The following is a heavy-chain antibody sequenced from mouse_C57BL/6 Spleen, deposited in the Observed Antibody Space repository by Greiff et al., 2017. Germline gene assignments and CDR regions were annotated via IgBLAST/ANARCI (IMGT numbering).Heavy chain of an antibody. J-gene: IGHJ2*01. CDR1: DYTFTSYT. V-gene: IGHV1-4*01. CDR2: INPSSGYT. Sequence: VQLQQSGAELARPGASVKMSCKASDYTFTSYTMHWVKQRPGQGLEWIGYINPSSGYTKYNQKFKDKATLTADKSSSTAYMQLSSLTSEDSAVXYCARRDITTVVFDYWGQGTTLTVSS. CDR3: ARRDITTVVFDY. D-gene: IGHD1-1*01.